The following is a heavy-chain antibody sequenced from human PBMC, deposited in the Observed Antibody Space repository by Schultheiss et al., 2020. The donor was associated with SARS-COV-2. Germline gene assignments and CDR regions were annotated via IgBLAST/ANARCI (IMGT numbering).Heavy chain of an antibody. CDR1: GGSFSGYY. J-gene: IGHJ2*01. Sequence: SQTLSLTCAVYGGSFSGYYWSWIRQPPGKGLEWIGYIYYSGSTNYNPSLKSRVTMSVDTSKNQFSLKLSSVTAADTAVYYCARRHVMTTVPSGYFDLWGRGTLVTVSS. V-gene: IGHV4-34*01. D-gene: IGHD4-17*01. CDR3: ARRHVMTTVPSGYFDL. CDR2: IYYSGST.